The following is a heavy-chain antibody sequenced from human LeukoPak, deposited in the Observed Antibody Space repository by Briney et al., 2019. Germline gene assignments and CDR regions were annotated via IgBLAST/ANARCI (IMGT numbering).Heavy chain of an antibody. CDR3: ARRRLRQYYYYYYYMDV. V-gene: IGHV4-38-2*02. D-gene: IGHD5-12*01. CDR2: IYHSGST. J-gene: IGHJ6*03. CDR1: GYSISSGYY. Sequence: PSETLSLTCTVSGYSISSGYYWGWIRQPPGKGLEWIGSIYHSGSTYYNPSLKSRVTISVDTSKNQFSLKLSSVTAADTAVYYCARRRLRQYYYYYYYMDVWGKGTTVTISS.